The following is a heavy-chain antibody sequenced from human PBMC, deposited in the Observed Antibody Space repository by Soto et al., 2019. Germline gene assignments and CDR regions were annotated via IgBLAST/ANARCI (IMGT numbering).Heavy chain of an antibody. Sequence: EVQLVESGGGLIQPGGSLRLSCAASGFTVSSNYMSWVRQAPGKGLEWVSVIYSGGSTYYADSVKGRFTISRDNSKNTRQLQMNSLRAEDTAVYYCARGSYVGWELTGYYYDYGMDVWGQGTTVTVAS. J-gene: IGHJ6*02. D-gene: IGHD1-26*01. CDR2: IYSGGST. V-gene: IGHV3-53*01. CDR3: ARGSYVGWELTGYYYDYGMDV. CDR1: GFTVSSNY.